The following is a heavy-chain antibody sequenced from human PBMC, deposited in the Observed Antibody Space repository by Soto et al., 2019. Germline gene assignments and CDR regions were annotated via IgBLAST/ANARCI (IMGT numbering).Heavy chain of an antibody. CDR1: GYTFTSYG. V-gene: IGHV1-18*01. Sequence: ASVKVSCTASGYTFTSYGISWVRQAPGQGLEWMGWISAYNGNTNYAQKLQGRVTMTTDTSTSTAYMELRSLRSDDTAVYYCAREGIRTMVRGVIRFFDYWGQGTLVTVSS. CDR2: ISAYNGNT. J-gene: IGHJ4*02. D-gene: IGHD3-10*01. CDR3: AREGIRTMVRGVIRFFDY.